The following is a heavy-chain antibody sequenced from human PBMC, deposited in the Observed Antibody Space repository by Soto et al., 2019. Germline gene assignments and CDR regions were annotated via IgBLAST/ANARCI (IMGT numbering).Heavy chain of an antibody. J-gene: IGHJ5*02. D-gene: IGHD3-3*01. CDR3: ARQYYDFWSGYPNWFDP. CDR2: IYPGDSDT. Sequence: EVQLVQSGAEVKKPGESLKISCKGSGYSFTSYWIGWVRQMPGKGLEWMGIIYPGDSDTRYSPSFQGQVTISADKSISTAYLQWSSLKASDTAMYYCARQYYDFWSGYPNWFDPWGQGTLVTVSS. V-gene: IGHV5-51*01. CDR1: GYSFTSYW.